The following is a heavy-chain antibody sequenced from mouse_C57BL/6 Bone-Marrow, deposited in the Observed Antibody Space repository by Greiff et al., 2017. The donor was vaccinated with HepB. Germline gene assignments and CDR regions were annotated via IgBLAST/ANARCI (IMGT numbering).Heavy chain of an antibody. D-gene: IGHD1-1*01. CDR3: ARLITTVPHYAMDY. V-gene: IGHV5-6*01. J-gene: IGHJ4*01. CDR2: ISSGGSYT. Sequence: EVKLMESGGDLVKPGGSLKLSCAASGFTFSSYGMSWVRQTPDKRLEWVATISSGGSYTYYPDSVKGRFTISRDNAKNTLYLQMSSLKSEDTAMYYCARLITTVPHYAMDYWGQGTSVTVSS. CDR1: GFTFSSYG.